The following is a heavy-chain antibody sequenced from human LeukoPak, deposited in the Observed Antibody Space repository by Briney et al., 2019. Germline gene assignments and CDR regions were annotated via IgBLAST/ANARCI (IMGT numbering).Heavy chain of an antibody. D-gene: IGHD1-26*01. CDR2: IYYSGST. J-gene: IGHJ4*02. Sequence: SETLSLTCTVSGGSISSFYWSWVRQPPGKGLEWIGYIYYSGSTNYNPSLKSRVTISVDTSKNQFSLKLNSVTTADTAVYYCARRSGSYFPYFDYWGQGTLVTVSS. CDR1: GGSISSFY. V-gene: IGHV4-59*12. CDR3: ARRSGSYFPYFDY.